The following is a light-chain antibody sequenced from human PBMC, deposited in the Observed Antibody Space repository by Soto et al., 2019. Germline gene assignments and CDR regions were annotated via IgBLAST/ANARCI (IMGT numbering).Light chain of an antibody. Sequence: DVQMTHSPPSLSAFVGDRVTITCRASQGIAPYLAWFQQKPGKVPKLLIYATSTLQSGVPSRFSGSGSGTDFTLTINSLQPEDVGTYYCQKYNRAPLTFGGGT. CDR2: ATS. CDR3: QKYNRAPLT. CDR1: QGIAPY. J-gene: IGKJ4*01. V-gene: IGKV1-27*01.